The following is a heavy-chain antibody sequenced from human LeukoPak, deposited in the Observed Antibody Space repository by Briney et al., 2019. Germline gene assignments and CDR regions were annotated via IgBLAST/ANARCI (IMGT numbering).Heavy chain of an antibody. J-gene: IGHJ4*02. D-gene: IGHD3-10*01. V-gene: IGHV3-30-3*01. Sequence: PGRSLRLSCAASGFTFSSYPLHWVRQAPGKGLEWVAVISYDGSNKYYADSVKGRFTISRDNSKNSLYLQMNSLRPEDTAVYYCARDRYFGGGYGGPDYGGQGPLVTVSS. CDR2: ISYDGSNK. CDR1: GFTFSSYP. CDR3: ARDRYFGGGYGGPDY.